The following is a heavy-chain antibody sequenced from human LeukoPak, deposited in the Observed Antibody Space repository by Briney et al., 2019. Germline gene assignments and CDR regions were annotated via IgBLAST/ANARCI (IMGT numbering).Heavy chain of an antibody. CDR1: GFTFSSYA. V-gene: IGHV3-30-3*01. J-gene: IGHJ6*02. CDR2: ISYDGSNK. Sequence: TGGSLRLSCAASGFTFSSYAMHWVRQAPGKGLEWVAVISYDGSNKYYADSVKGRFTISRDNSKNTLYLQMNSLRAEDTAVYYCAKDGGIAVELSYYGMDVWGQGTTVTVSS. D-gene: IGHD6-19*01. CDR3: AKDGGIAVELSYYGMDV.